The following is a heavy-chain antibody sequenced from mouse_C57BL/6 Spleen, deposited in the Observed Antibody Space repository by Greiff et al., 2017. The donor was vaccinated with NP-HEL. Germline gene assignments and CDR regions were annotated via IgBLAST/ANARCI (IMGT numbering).Heavy chain of an antibody. CDR1: GYAFSSSW. Sequence: QVQLQQSGPELVKPGASVKISCKASGYAFSSSWMNWVKQRPGKGLEWIGRFYPGDGDTNYNGKFKGKATLTADKSSSTAYRQLSSLASEDSAVYFCAPAYYSDYGRGVMDYWGQGTSVTVAS. CDR2: FYPGDGDT. CDR3: APAYYSDYGRGVMDY. J-gene: IGHJ4*01. V-gene: IGHV1-82*01. D-gene: IGHD2-5*01.